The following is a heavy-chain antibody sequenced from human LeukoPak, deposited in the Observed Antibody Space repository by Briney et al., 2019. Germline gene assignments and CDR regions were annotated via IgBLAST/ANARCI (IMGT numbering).Heavy chain of an antibody. J-gene: IGHJ4*02. CDR3: AREYCSGTSCYGYFDY. CDR1: GFTFSNAW. CDR2: IKQDGSQI. V-gene: IGHV3-7*01. D-gene: IGHD2-2*01. Sequence: PGGSLRLSCAASGFTFSNAWMSWVRRAPGKGLEWVANIKQDGSQIFYVDSVKGRFTISRDTAKNSLSLQMNSLRAEDTAVYYCAREYCSGTSCYGYFDYWGQGTLVTVSS.